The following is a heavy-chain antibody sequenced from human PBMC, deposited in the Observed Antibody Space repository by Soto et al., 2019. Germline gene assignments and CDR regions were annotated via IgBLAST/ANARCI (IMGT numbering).Heavy chain of an antibody. V-gene: IGHV4-34*01. CDR3: ARTTIAAAGYSYYYGMNL. J-gene: IGHJ6*02. CDR1: RGFCTYSEKY. Sequence: TLSLTCAVYRGFCTYSEKYLTWVRQVPEKGLEWIGEINRSGSTNYNPSLRSRVTISVDTSKTKFSLQLSSVTAADTAVYYCARTTIAAAGYSYYYGMNLWGQGTTDTVSS. CDR2: INRSGST. D-gene: IGHD6-13*01.